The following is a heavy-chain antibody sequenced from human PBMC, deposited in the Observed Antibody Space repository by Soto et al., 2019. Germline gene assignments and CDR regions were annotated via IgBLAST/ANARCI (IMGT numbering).Heavy chain of an antibody. J-gene: IGHJ3*02. D-gene: IGHD3-10*01. CDR1: GGSISSYY. V-gene: IGHV4-59*01. CDR3: ARVWGGAFDI. CDR2: IYYNGST. Sequence: QVQLQESGPGLVKPSETLSLTCTVSGGSISSYYWSWIRQPPGKGLEWIGYIYYNGSTNYNPSLKRRVTTPVDTSTNQFSLQLSSVTAADTGVYYCARVWGGAFDIWGQGTMVTVSS.